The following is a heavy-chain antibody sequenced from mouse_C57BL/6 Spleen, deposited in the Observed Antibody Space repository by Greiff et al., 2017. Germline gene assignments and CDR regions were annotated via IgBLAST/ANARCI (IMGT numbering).Heavy chain of an antibody. CDR3: ARELTGPYWDFDV. D-gene: IGHD4-1*01. V-gene: IGHV3-6*01. Sequence: EVKLQESGPGLVKPSQSLSLTCSVTGYSITSGYYWNWIRQFPGNKLEWMGYISYDGSNNYNPSLQNRFSITRDTSKNQFFLKLNSVTTEDTATYYCARELTGPYWDFDVWGTGTTVTVSS. CDR1: GYSITSGYY. J-gene: IGHJ1*03. CDR2: ISYDGSN.